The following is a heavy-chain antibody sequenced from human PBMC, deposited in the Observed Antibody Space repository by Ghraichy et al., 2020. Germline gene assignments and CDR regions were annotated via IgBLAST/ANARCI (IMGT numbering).Heavy chain of an antibody. Sequence: SETLSLTCAVYGGSFSGYYWSWIRQPPGKGLEWIGEINHSGSTNYNPSLKSRVTISVDTSKNQFSLKLSSVTAADTAVYYCARGTYGSGSANPYFDYWGQGTLVTVSS. CDR2: INHSGST. D-gene: IGHD3-10*01. CDR3: ARGTYGSGSANPYFDY. V-gene: IGHV4-34*01. CDR1: GGSFSGYY. J-gene: IGHJ4*02.